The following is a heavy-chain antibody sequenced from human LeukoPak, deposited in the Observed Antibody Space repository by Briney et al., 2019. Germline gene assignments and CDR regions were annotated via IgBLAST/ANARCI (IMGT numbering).Heavy chain of an antibody. CDR2: IKQYGSEI. CDR3: ARLRYSGSYCLDY. J-gene: IGHJ4*02. V-gene: IGHV3-7*01. Sequence: GGSLRPSCAASGFTITSYWISWVRQAPRKWLEWVANIKQYGSEIYYVNSVKGRFIISRDNAKNSLYLHMNRLRAEDTAVYYCARLRYSGSYCLDYWGQGPLVPVSS. D-gene: IGHD1-26*01. CDR1: GFTITSYW.